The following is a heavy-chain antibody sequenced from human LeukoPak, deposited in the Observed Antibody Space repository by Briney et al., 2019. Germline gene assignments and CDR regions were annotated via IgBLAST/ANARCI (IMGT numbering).Heavy chain of an antibody. J-gene: IGHJ3*02. D-gene: IGHD3-10*01. Sequence: PGGSLRLSCAASGFTFSSYAMSWVRQAPGKGLEWVSAISGSGGSTYYADSVKGRFTISRDNSKNTLYLQMNSLRAEDTAVYYCARDQGVSGSNYGSRAFDIWGQGTMVTVSS. CDR1: GFTFSSYA. CDR3: ARDQGVSGSNYGSRAFDI. CDR2: ISGSGGST. V-gene: IGHV3-23*01.